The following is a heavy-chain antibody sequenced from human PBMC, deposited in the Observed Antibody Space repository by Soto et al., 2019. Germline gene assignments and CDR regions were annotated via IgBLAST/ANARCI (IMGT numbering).Heavy chain of an antibody. V-gene: IGHV4-4*02. CDR3: ARVSTHGRHCGEWSSSGPSAY. J-gene: IGHJ4*02. CDR2: IYHSGST. CDR1: GGSISSSNW. Sequence: QVQLQESGPGLVKPSGTLSLTCAVSGGSISSSNWWSWVRQPPRKGLEWIGEIYHSGSTNYNPPHNSRVTISVDMYKNQFSLTLSSVPAADSAAYYCARVSTHGRHCGEWSSSGPSAYWGQGTLVTVSS. D-gene: IGHD6-6*01.